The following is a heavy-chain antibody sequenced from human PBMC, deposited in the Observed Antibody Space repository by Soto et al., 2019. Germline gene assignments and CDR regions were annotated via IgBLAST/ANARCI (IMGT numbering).Heavy chain of an antibody. CDR2: IYYSGST. CDR1: GGSISSSSYY. J-gene: IGHJ4*02. Sequence: QLQLQESGPGLVKPSETLSLTCTVSGGSISSSSYYWGWIRQPPGRGLEWIGSIYYSGSTYYNPSVTSLVTRSVDTSKNQCSLKLSSVTAAGTAVYYCASPYGSPDYWGQGTLVTDSS. CDR3: ASPYGSPDY. D-gene: IGHD4-17*01. V-gene: IGHV4-39*01.